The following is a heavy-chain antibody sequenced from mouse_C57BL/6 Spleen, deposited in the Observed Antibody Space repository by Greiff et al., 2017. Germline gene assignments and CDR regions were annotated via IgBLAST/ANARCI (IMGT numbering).Heavy chain of an antibody. Sequence: EVKVVESGEGLVKPGGSLKLSCAASGFTFSSYAMSWVRQTPEKRLEWVAYISSGGDYIYYADTVKGRFTISRDNARNTLYLQMSSLKSEDTAMYYCTRDRDSRFAYWGQGTLVTVSA. CDR1: GFTFSSYA. CDR2: ISSGGDYI. CDR3: TRDRDSRFAY. J-gene: IGHJ3*01. V-gene: IGHV5-9-1*02.